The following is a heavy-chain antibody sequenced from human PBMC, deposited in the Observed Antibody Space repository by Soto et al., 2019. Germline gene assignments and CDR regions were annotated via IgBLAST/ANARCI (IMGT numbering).Heavy chain of an antibody. CDR1: GYTFTSYA. J-gene: IGHJ6*02. CDR3: ARRSRPYYYDSSGGWVGMDV. CDR2: INAGNGNT. D-gene: IGHD3-22*01. V-gene: IGHV1-3*01. Sequence: ASVKVSCKASGYTFTSYAMHWVRQAPGQRLGWMGWINAGNGNTKYSQKFQGRVTISADKSISTAYLQWSSLKASDTAMYYCARRSRPYYYDSSGGWVGMDVWGQGTTVTVSS.